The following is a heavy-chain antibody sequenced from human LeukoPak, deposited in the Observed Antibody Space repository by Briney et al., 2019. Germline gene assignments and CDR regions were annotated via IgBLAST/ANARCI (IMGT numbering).Heavy chain of an antibody. CDR3: AKGTHFGVVIPLDY. D-gene: IGHD3-3*01. V-gene: IGHV3-23*01. CDR1: GFTFSSYV. Sequence: GGSLRLSCAASGFTFSSYVMSWVRQAPGKGLEWVSTSNGSGGSTYYAESVKGPFTTSRDNSKNTMYLQMNSLGAEDTAVDYCAKGTHFGVVIPLDYWGQGTLVTVSS. J-gene: IGHJ4*02. CDR2: SNGSGGST.